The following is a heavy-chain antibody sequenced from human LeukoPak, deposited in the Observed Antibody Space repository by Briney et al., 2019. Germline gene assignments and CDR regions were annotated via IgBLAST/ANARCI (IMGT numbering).Heavy chain of an antibody. CDR2: IKEDGSEK. V-gene: IGHV3-7*04. J-gene: IGHJ4*02. CDR3: ARYRGLGGGYYFDY. Sequence: GGSLRLSCAVSGFTFSNHWMGWVRQAPGKGLEWVANIKEDGSEKYYVDSVKGRFTISRDNAKNSLHLQMNSPRAEDTAVYYCARYRGLGGGYYFDYWGQGTLVTVSS. D-gene: IGHD5-12*01. CDR1: GFTFSNHW.